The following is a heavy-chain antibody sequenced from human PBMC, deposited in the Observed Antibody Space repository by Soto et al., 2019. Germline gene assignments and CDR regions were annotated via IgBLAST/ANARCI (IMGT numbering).Heavy chain of an antibody. V-gene: IGHV1-69*02. J-gene: IGHJ4*02. CDR1: GGTFSSYT. D-gene: IGHD2-15*01. CDR2: IIPILGIA. CDR3: ARARCSGGSCHYYFDY. Sequence: SVKVSCKASGGTFSSYTISWVRQAPGQGLEWMGRIIPILGIANYAQKFQGRVTITADKSTSTAYMELSSLRSEDTAVYYCARARCSGGSCHYYFDYWGQGNLVTVS.